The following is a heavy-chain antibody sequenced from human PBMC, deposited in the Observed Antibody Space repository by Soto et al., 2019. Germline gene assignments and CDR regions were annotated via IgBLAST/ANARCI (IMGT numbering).Heavy chain of an antibody. V-gene: IGHV4-31*03. Sequence: SETLSLTCTVSGGSISSGGYYWSWIRQHPGKGLEWIGYIYYSGSTYYNPSLKSRVTISVDTSKNQFSLKLSSVTAADTAVYYCARTVLRFLEWSSTTNYFDYWGQGTLVTVSS. CDR2: IYYSGST. CDR1: GGSISSGGYY. CDR3: ARTVLRFLEWSSTTNYFDY. D-gene: IGHD3-3*01. J-gene: IGHJ4*02.